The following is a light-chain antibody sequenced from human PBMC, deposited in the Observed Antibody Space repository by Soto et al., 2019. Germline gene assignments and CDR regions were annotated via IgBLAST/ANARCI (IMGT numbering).Light chain of an antibody. J-gene: IGKJ5*01. CDR1: QSVRNT. Sequence: EIMMTQSPATLSVSPGERATLSCRASQSVRNTLAWYQHKPAQVPRLLIYYASTRATGIPARFSGSGSGTEFTLTISSLQSEDVAVYYCQQYNNWPPITFGQGTRLEIK. CDR2: YAS. CDR3: QQYNNWPPIT. V-gene: IGKV3-15*01.